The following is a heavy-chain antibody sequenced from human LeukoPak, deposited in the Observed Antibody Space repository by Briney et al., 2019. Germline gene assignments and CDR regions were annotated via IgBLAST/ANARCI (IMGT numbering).Heavy chain of an antibody. CDR1: GGTFSSYA. D-gene: IGHD1-26*01. J-gene: IGHJ4*02. V-gene: IGHV1-69*05. Sequence: SVKVSCKASGGTFSSYAISWVRQAPGQGLEWMGGIIPIFGTANYAQKFQGRFTISRDNAKNSLYLQMNSLRVEDTAVYYCASDYSGSIDYWGQGTLVTVSS. CDR2: IIPIFGTA. CDR3: ASDYSGSIDY.